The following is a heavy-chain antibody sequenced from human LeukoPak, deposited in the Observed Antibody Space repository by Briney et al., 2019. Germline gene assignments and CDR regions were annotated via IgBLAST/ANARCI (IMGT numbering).Heavy chain of an antibody. V-gene: IGHV1-2*02. CDR2: INPNSGGT. J-gene: IGHJ4*02. CDR1: GYTFTGYY. CDR3: ARASKRGYSGEFGY. D-gene: IGHD5-12*01. Sequence: ASVKVSCKASGYTFTGYYMHWVRQAPGQGLEWMGWINPNSGGTNYAQKFQGRVTTTRDTSISTAYMELSRLRSDDTAVYYCARASKRGYSGEFGYWGQGTLVTVSS.